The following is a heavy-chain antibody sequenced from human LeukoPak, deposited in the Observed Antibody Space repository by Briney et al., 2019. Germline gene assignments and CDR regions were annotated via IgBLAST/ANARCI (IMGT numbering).Heavy chain of an antibody. J-gene: IGHJ3*02. CDR3: ARETYDILTGYLTAFDI. Sequence: SETLSLTCTVSGGSISSYYWSWIRQPPGKGLEWIGYIYYSGSTNYNPSLKSRVTISVGTSRNQFSLKLSSVTAADTAVYYCARETYDILTGYLTAFDIWGQGTMVTVSS. CDR1: GGSISSYY. CDR2: IYYSGST. D-gene: IGHD3-9*01. V-gene: IGHV4-59*01.